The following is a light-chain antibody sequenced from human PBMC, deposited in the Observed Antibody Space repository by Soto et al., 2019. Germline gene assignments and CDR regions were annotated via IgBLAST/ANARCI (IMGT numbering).Light chain of an antibody. CDR3: SSYTSSSTLVV. Sequence: QSALTQPASVSGSPGQSITISCTGTSSDVGGYNYVSWYQQHPGKAPKLMIYDVSNRPSGVSNRFSGSKSGNTASLTISGLQAEDEADDYGSSYTSSSTLVVFGTGTKLTVL. J-gene: IGLJ1*01. V-gene: IGLV2-14*01. CDR2: DVS. CDR1: SSDVGGYNY.